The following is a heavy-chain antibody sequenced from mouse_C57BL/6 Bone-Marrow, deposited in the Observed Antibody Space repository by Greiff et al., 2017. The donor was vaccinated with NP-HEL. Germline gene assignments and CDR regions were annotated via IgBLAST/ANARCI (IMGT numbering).Heavy chain of an antibody. J-gene: IGHJ2*01. CDR1: GYTFTSYW. V-gene: IGHV1-52*01. CDR3: ARRDSSGPDY. Sequence: QVQLKQPGAELVRPGSSVKLSCKASGYTFTSYWMHWVKQRPIQGLEWIGNIDPSDSETHYNQKFKDKATLTVDKSSSTAYMQLSSLTSEDSAVYYCARRDSSGPDYWGQGTTLTVSS. D-gene: IGHD3-2*02. CDR2: IDPSDSET.